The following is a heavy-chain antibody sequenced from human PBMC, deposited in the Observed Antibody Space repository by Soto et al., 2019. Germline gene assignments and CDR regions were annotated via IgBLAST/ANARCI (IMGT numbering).Heavy chain of an antibody. J-gene: IGHJ3*01. CDR3: ARAFFYQGSDSRRYSFAAFDF. D-gene: IGHD3-22*01. CDR2: ISAHTGCS. CDR1: GYTFTSSG. V-gene: IGHV1-18*01. Sequence: QVQLVQSGAEVKKPGAAVKVSCKASGYTFTSSGMSWVRQAPGQGLEWLGWISAHTGCSEYSQRLQRRVRMAKARSTSTAYLALRSLRSDDTAVYYCARAFFYQGSDSRRYSFAAFDFWGPGTLVTVSS.